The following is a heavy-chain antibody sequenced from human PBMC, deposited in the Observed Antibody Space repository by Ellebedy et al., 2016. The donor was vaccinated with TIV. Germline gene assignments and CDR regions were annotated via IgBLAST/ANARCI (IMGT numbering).Heavy chain of an antibody. CDR2: INHSGST. V-gene: IGHV4-34*01. Sequence: SETLSLTXAVYGGSFSGYYWSWIRQPPGKGLEWIGEINHSGSTNYNPSLKSRVTISVDTSKNQFSLKLSSVTAADTAVYYCARGLKEVVIIYPYYFDYWGQGTLVTVSS. J-gene: IGHJ4*02. CDR1: GGSFSGYY. D-gene: IGHD3-3*01. CDR3: ARGLKEVVIIYPYYFDY.